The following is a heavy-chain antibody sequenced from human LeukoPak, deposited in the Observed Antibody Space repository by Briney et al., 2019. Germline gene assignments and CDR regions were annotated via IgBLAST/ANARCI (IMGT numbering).Heavy chain of an antibody. J-gene: IGHJ4*02. CDR2: IYYSGST. CDR1: GGSISSSRYY. Sequence: SETLSLTCTVSGGSISSSRYYWGWIRQPPGKGLEWIGSIYYSGSTYYNPSLKSRVTISLDTSKNQFSLKLSSVTAADTAVYYCARDKGTSYLSSFDYWGQGTLVTVSS. CDR3: ARDKGTSYLSSFDY. D-gene: IGHD6-6*01. V-gene: IGHV4-39*07.